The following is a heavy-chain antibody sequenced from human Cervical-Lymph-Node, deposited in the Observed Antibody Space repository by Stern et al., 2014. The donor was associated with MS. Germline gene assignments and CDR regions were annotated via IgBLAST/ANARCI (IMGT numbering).Heavy chain of an antibody. J-gene: IGHJ4*02. Sequence: QVQLVQSGAEVKEPGASVKLSCKPSGNLLTRYYMHWVRQAPGQGLEWVALINPRDATTDYAQKLRGRVTMTRDTSTSTVYMELTSLRSEDTAVYYCVREGESLKNFDFWGQGTLVTVSS. CDR3: VREGESLKNFDF. CDR1: GNLLTRYY. CDR2: INPRDATT. V-gene: IGHV1-46*04.